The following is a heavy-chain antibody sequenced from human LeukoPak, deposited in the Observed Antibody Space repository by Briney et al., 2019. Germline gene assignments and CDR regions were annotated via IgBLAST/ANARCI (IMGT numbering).Heavy chain of an antibody. V-gene: IGHV3-23*01. D-gene: IGHD3-16*01. CDR3: AKGSYGGYFDY. CDR1: GFTFSSYA. Sequence: GGSLRLSCAASGFTFSSYAMSWVRQAPGKGLEWVSAISDSGGSTYYADSVKGRFTIPRDNSKNTLYLQMNSLRAEDTAVYYCAKGSYGGYFDYWGQGTLVTVSS. CDR2: ISDSGGST. J-gene: IGHJ4*02.